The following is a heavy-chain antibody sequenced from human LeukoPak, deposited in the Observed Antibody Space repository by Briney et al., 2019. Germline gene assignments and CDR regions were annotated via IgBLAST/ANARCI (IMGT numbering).Heavy chain of an antibody. V-gene: IGHV3-21*04. CDR1: GFSFSSYS. CDR2: ISSTSRSSYI. CDR3: AKGMGKTRQGEY. D-gene: IGHD3-16*01. Sequence: GGSLRLSCAASGFSFSSYSMNWVRQAPGKGLEWASSISSTSRSSYIFYADSVKGRFTISRDNSKNTLYLQMNSLRAEDTAVYYCAKGMGKTRQGEYWGQGTLVTVSS. J-gene: IGHJ4*02.